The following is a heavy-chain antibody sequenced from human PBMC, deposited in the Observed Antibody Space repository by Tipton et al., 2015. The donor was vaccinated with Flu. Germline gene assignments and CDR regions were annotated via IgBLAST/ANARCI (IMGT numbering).Heavy chain of an antibody. Sequence: LRLSCSVSGGSFSGYYWTWIRQPPGKGLEWIGNVFYTGSRDYNPSLRSRVMMSVDRSKNQFSLTLGSATAADTAVYYCAAVVGNGNWLDHWGQGIQVTVSS. V-gene: IGHV4-59*04. D-gene: IGHD6-19*01. CDR2: VFYTGSR. CDR1: GGSFSGYY. CDR3: AAVVGNGNWLDH. J-gene: IGHJ5*02.